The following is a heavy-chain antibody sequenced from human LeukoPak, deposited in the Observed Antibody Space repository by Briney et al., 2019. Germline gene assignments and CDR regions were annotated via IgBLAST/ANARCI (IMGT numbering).Heavy chain of an antibody. CDR1: GGTFSSYA. CDR2: IIPILGIA. CDR3: ARDGHDSSGYYYTNFDY. J-gene: IGHJ4*02. Sequence: GASVKVSCKASGGTFSSYAISWVRQAPGQGLEWMGRIIPILGIANYAQKFQGRVTITADKSTSTAYMEPSSLRSEDTAVYYCARDGHDSSGYYYTNFDYWGQGTLVTVSS. D-gene: IGHD3-22*01. V-gene: IGHV1-69*04.